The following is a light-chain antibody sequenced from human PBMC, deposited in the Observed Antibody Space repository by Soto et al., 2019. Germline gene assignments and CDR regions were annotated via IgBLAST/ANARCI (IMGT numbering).Light chain of an antibody. J-gene: IGKJ3*01. CDR2: DTS. CDR1: QSVSGY. CDR3: QQRDDWPVT. V-gene: IGKV3-11*01. Sequence: IVLTQSPATLSLSPGERATVSCRASQSVSGYLAWYQHKPGQAPRLLIYDTSNRADGVPARFTGSGSGTDFTLTISSLEPEDFAVYYCQQRDDWPVTFGPGTKVEIK.